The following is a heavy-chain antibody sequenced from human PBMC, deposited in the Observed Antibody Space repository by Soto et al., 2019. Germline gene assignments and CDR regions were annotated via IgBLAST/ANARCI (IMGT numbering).Heavy chain of an antibody. V-gene: IGHV1-46*01. CDR1: GYTFTTHY. Sequence: QVQLVQSGTEVKKPGASVKVSCEASGYTFTTHYMHWVRQAPGQGLEWMGIINPSGGRTTYALKFQGRVTLTSDTSTNTLYMELTSLRSEDTAGYYCARAGENYGSGTFSPPLRYYFNSWGQGTLVTVSS. CDR2: INPSGGRT. J-gene: IGHJ4*02. D-gene: IGHD3-10*01. CDR3: ARAGENYGSGTFSPPLRYYFNS.